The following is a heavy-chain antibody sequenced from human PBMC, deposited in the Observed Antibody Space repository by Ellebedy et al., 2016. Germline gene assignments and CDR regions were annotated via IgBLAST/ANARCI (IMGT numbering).Heavy chain of an antibody. D-gene: IGHD2-15*01. Sequence: GSLRLSCTVSGGSITSSYWSWIRQPPGKGLEWIGYIFYSGSTNYNPSLKSRVTFSVDTSTKQLTLRLTSVTAADTAVYFCARTARIPDMWGQGALVTVSS. CDR1: GGSITSSY. V-gene: IGHV4-59*03. CDR3: ARTARIPDM. CDR2: IFYSGST. J-gene: IGHJ3*02.